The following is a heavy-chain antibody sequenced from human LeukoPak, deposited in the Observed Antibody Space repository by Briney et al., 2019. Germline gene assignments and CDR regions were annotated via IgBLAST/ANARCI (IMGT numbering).Heavy chain of an antibody. V-gene: IGHV4-4*02. Sequence: PSETLSLTCAVSGGSISSSNWWSWVRQPPGKGLEWIGEIYHSGSTNYNPSLKSRVTISVDKSKNQFSLKLSSVTAADTAVYYCARVFFGGSGWEDYWGQGTLVTVSS. D-gene: IGHD6-19*01. CDR3: ARVFFGGSGWEDY. CDR1: GGSISSSNW. J-gene: IGHJ4*02. CDR2: IYHSGST.